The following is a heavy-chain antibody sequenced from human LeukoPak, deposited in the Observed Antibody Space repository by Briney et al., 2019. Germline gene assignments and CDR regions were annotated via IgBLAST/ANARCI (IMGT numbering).Heavy chain of an antibody. CDR3: ARHVSGIYGSRGDLDY. CDR2: IHSNGGT. J-gene: IGHJ4*02. V-gene: IGHV4-59*08. D-gene: IGHD3-10*01. CDR1: GGSLNSFY. Sequence: SEPLSLTCSVSGGSLNSFYWSWIRQPPGKALEWIGYIHSNGGTNYNPSLKSRVTMSVDTSKNQFSLKLNSVTAADTAVYYCARHVSGIYGSRGDLDYWGQGTLVTVSS.